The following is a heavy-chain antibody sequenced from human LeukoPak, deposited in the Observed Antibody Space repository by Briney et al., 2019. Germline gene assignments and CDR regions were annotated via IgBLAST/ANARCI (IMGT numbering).Heavy chain of an antibody. Sequence: ASVKVSCKASGYTFTGYYMHWVRQAPGQGLEWMGWINPNSGGTNYVQKFQGRVTMTRDTSISTAYMELSRLRSDDTAVYYCARIAYGDHGAFDYWGQGTLVTVSS. CDR2: INPNSGGT. V-gene: IGHV1-2*02. CDR3: ARIAYGDHGAFDY. D-gene: IGHD4-17*01. J-gene: IGHJ4*02. CDR1: GYTFTGYY.